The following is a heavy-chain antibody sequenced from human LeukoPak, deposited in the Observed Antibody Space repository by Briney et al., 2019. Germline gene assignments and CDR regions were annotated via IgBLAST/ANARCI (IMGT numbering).Heavy chain of an antibody. J-gene: IGHJ3*02. CDR1: GFSFTTYW. V-gene: IGHV3-7*01. CDR2: IKQDGTEK. Sequence: GGSLRLSCAASGFSFTTYWMGWVRQAPGKGLEWVANIKQDGTEKYYVDSVKGRFTISRDNAKNSLYLQMNSLRAEDTAVYYCARDRSSGWSYDAFDIWGQGTMVTVSS. D-gene: IGHD6-19*01. CDR3: ARDRSSGWSYDAFDI.